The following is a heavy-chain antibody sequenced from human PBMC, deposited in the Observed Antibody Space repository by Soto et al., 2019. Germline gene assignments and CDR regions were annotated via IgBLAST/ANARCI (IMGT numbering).Heavy chain of an antibody. Sequence: SETLSLTCNVSGGSISSGTSYWTWIRQHPGEGLEWIGHIYFTGATYSNPSLRSRLTMSVDTSKNQFSLKLTSVTAADTATYYCXSIPRRGYSYGIDYWGQGTLVTVSS. V-gene: IGHV4-31*03. CDR3: XSIPRRGYSYGIDY. CDR2: IYFTGAT. D-gene: IGHD2-21*02. J-gene: IGHJ4*02. CDR1: GGSISSGTSY.